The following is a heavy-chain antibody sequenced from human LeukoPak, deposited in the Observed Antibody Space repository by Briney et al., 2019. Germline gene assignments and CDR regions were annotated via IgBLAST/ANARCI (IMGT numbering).Heavy chain of an antibody. V-gene: IGHV3-64*01. Sequence: GGSLRLSCAASGFTFSSYAMHWVRQAPGKGLEYVSAISSNGGSTYYANSVKGRFTISRDNSKNTLYLQMGSLRAEDTAVYYCASDLYYYDYMDVWGKGTTVTVSS. J-gene: IGHJ6*03. CDR1: GFTFSSYA. CDR2: ISSNGGST. CDR3: ASDLYYYDYMDV.